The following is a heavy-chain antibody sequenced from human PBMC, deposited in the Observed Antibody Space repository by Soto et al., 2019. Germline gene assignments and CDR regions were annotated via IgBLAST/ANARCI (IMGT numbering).Heavy chain of an antibody. CDR2: IYRSGST. V-gene: IGHV4-31*03. D-gene: IGHD6-13*01. CDR1: GGSISSGGYY. CDR3: ARGEDSSNWYPFDY. Sequence: SETLSLTCTVSGGSISSGGYYWSWTRQPPGKGLEWIGYIYRSGSTYYKSSLKSRVTISIDTSKNQFSLKLTSVTAADTAVYYCARGEDSSNWYPFDYWGQGVLVTVSS. J-gene: IGHJ4*02.